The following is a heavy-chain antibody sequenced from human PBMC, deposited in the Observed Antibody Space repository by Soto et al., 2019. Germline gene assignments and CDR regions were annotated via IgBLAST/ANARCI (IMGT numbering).Heavy chain of an antibody. J-gene: IGHJ4*02. CDR2: VYHTGRT. CDR1: GGSFKSGDYS. CDR3: ARDFAYFDS. Sequence: KPXETLSVTCTVSGGSFKSGDYSWSWIRQPPGKVLEWIVYVYHTGRTSYNPSLKSRVSISMDTSKNQFSLNLDSVTAADTAVYFCARDFAYFDSWGQGTLVTVSS. V-gene: IGHV4-61*08. D-gene: IGHD3-3*01.